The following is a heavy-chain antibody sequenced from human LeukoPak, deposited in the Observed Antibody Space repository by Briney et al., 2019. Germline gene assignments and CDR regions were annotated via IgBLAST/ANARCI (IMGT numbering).Heavy chain of an antibody. CDR2: ISGSGGST. Sequence: GGSLRLSCAASGFTFSSYAMSWVRQAPGKGLEWVSAISGSGGSTYYADSVKGRFTISRDNSKNTLYPQMNSLRAEDTAVYYCAKDRGGYNWNYWGQGTLVTVSS. J-gene: IGHJ4*02. V-gene: IGHV3-23*01. D-gene: IGHD5-24*01. CDR1: GFTFSSYA. CDR3: AKDRGGYNWNY.